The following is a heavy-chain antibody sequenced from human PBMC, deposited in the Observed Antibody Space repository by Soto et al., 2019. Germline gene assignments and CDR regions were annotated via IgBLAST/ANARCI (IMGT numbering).Heavy chain of an antibody. CDR3: ARDYSGHGMDV. CDR1: GYTFTCYQ. CDR2: INPNSGGA. Sequence: VKVSGKTSGYTFTCYQIHVVLQAPGQGLEWMGLINPNSGGANYAQKFEGRVTMTRDTSISTVYMELSRLGSDDTALYYCARDYSGHGMDVWGQGTTVTVSS. D-gene: IGHD1-26*01. V-gene: IGHV1-2*02. J-gene: IGHJ6*02.